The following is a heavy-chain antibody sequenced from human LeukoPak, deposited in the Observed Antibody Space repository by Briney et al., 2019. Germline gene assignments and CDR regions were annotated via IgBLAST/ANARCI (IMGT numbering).Heavy chain of an antibody. J-gene: IGHJ4*02. CDR2: IYYSGST. CDR3: ARGYYYDCSGSFDY. Sequence: SETLSLTCTVSGGSISSGDYYWSWIRQPPGKGLEWIGYIYYSGSTYYNPSLKSRVTISVDTSKNQFSLKLSSVTAADTAVYYCARGYYYDCSGSFDYWGQGTLVTVSS. D-gene: IGHD3-22*01. CDR1: GGSISSGDYY. V-gene: IGHV4-30-4*08.